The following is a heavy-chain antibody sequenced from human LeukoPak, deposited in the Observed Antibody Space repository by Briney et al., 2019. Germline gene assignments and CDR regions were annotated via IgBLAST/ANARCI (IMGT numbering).Heavy chain of an antibody. J-gene: IGHJ5*02. D-gene: IGHD1-26*01. CDR3: ARGGRSRFAH. CDR2: IKDDGSEN. CDR1: GFTFNTYW. Sequence: PGGSLRLSCAASGFTFNTYWMSWVRQAPGKGLEWVANIKDDGSENYYAESVKGRFIIFRDNANNFLFLQMNSLTVDDTAMYYCARGGRSRFAHWGQGTLVTVSS. V-gene: IGHV3-7*01.